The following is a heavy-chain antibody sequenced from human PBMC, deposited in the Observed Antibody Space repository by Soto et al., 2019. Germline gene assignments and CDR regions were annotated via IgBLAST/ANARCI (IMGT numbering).Heavy chain of an antibody. J-gene: IGHJ4*02. CDR2: INAGHGNT. D-gene: IGHD2-2*01. Sequence: LVKVAWKAAGYTFSSYVGHCGRHATGQRLEWMGWINAGHGNTKYSQKYQGRVTSTRDTSASTAYMELSSLRSEDTAVYYCARAWVEISDIVVVPAANRTGDLDYWGQGTLVTVSS. CDR1: GYTFSSYV. V-gene: IGHV1-3*01. CDR3: ARAWVEISDIVVVPAANRTGDLDY.